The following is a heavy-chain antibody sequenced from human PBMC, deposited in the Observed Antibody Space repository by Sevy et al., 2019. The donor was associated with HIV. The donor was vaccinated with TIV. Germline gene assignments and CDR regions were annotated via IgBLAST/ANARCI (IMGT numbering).Heavy chain of an antibody. J-gene: IGHJ3*02. CDR2: ISSNRGST. D-gene: IGHD1-26*01. V-gene: IGHV3-64*01. CDR1: GFTFSSSA. CDR3: ARVYSGSYYDAFDI. Sequence: GGSLRLSCAASGFTFSSSAMHGVRQAPRKGLEYVSAISSNRGSTYYANSVKGRFTISRDNSKNTLYLQMGSLRAEDMAVYYCARVYSGSYYDAFDIWGQGTMVTVSS.